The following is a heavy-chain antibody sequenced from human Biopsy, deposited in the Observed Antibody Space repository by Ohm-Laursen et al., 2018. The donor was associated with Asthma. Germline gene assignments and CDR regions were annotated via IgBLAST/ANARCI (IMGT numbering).Heavy chain of an antibody. CDR1: GGAFSNYA. V-gene: IGHV1-69*01. Sequence: SSVKVSCKASGGAFSNYAINWVRQAPGQGLEWLGGITPIYGITDYAQKFQGRLSITADGSTTTAYMELNSLTFEDTAVYFCARLATRYSYGRIYYSYGMDVWGQGTTVTVSS. D-gene: IGHD5-18*01. CDR2: ITPIYGIT. J-gene: IGHJ6*02. CDR3: ARLATRYSYGRIYYSYGMDV.